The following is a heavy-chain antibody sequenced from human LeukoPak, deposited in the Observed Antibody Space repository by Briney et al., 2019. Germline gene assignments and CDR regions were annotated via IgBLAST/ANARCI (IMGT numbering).Heavy chain of an antibody. Sequence: GGSLRLSCTISGFTFSSYWMHWVRQAPGKGLVWVSRINLEGSSTNYADSVKGRFTISRDNAKNTLYLQMNSLRAEDTAVYYCAKDDGSSGVGFDYWGQGTLVTVSS. CDR1: GFTFSSYW. CDR3: AKDDGSSGVGFDY. J-gene: IGHJ4*02. V-gene: IGHV3-74*01. CDR2: INLEGSST. D-gene: IGHD6-6*01.